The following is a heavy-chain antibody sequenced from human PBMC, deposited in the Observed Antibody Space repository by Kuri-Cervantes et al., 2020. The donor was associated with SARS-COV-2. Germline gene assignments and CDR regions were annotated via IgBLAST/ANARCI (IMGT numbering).Heavy chain of an antibody. CDR3: ARKRSITIFGVVPLCYYMDV. J-gene: IGHJ6*03. CDR2: IYYSGST. D-gene: IGHD3-3*01. V-gene: IGHV4-34*01. Sequence: SETLSLTCAYYGESFSGYYWNWVRQPPGKGLEWIGYIYYSGSTNYNPSLKSRVTISVDTSKNQFSLKLSSMTASDTAVYYCARKRSITIFGVVPLCYYMDVWGKGTTVTVSS. CDR1: GESFSGYY.